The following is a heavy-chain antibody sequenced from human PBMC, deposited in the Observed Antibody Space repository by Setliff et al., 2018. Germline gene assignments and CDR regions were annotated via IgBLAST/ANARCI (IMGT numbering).Heavy chain of an antibody. D-gene: IGHD4-17*01. CDR2: FHTGGST. V-gene: IGHV4-61*09. CDR3: AADYGDRDSFDY. CDR1: GDSISSGSYY. J-gene: IGHJ4*02. Sequence: SETLSLTCTVSGDSISSGSYYWTWIRQPAGKGLEWIGHFHTGGSTNYNRSLRSRVSISVDTSRNQFSLKLNSVTAADTAVYYCAADYGDRDSFDYWGQGTLVTVSS.